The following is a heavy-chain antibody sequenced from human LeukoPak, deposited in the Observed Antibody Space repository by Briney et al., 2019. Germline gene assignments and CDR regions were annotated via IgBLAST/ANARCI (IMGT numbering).Heavy chain of an antibody. Sequence: GGSLRLSCAASGFTFSTYWMHWVRQAPGKGLVWVSRIKSDGSTNYADSVKGRFTISRDNANNTLSLQMNSLRPEDTGVYYCARAPSEIGGYYPEYLRHWGQGTLVTVSS. CDR1: GFTFSTYW. CDR2: IKSDGST. D-gene: IGHD3-22*01. CDR3: ARAPSEIGGYYPEYLRH. V-gene: IGHV3-74*01. J-gene: IGHJ1*01.